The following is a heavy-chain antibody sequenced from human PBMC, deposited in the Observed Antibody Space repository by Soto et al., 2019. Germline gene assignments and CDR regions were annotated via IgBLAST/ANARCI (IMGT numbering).Heavy chain of an antibody. J-gene: IGHJ4*02. V-gene: IGHV1-3*05. D-gene: IGHD3-10*01. CDR2: INAGDGYT. CDR3: ARAIGMVALDY. Sequence: QVQFVQSGAEEREPGASVKVTCKTSGYTFTRHHIHWVRQAPGQWLEWMGLINAGDGYTQYSRTFQDRVTFSRDTAAGTAYMEFSGPTYEDTAVYYCARAIGMVALDYWGQGTLVTVSS. CDR1: GYTFTRHH.